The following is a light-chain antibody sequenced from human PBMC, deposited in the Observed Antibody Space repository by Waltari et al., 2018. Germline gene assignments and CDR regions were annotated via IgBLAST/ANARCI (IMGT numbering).Light chain of an antibody. CDR2: EGS. CDR1: SSDVGSYNL. CDR3: CSYAGSSPSYV. V-gene: IGLV2-23*01. Sequence: QSALTQPASVSGSPGQSITISCTGTSSDVGSYNLVSWYQQHPGKAPKLMIYEGSKRPSGVSNLFSGSKSGNTASLTISGLQAEDEADYYCCSYAGSSPSYVFGTGTKVTVL. J-gene: IGLJ1*01.